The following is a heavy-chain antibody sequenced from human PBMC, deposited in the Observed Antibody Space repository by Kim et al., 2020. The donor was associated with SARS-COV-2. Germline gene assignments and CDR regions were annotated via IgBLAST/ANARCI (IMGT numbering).Heavy chain of an antibody. CDR3: ARDEWLLHGSGTKGGAFDI. V-gene: IGHV4-31*03. D-gene: IGHD3-10*01. CDR2: IYYSGST. CDR1: GGSISSGGYY. J-gene: IGHJ3*02. Sequence: SETLSLTCTVSGGSISSGGYYWSWIRQHPGKGLEWIGYIYYSGSTYYNPSLKSRVTISVDTSKNQFSLKLSSVTAADTAVYYCARDEWLLHGSGTKGGAFDIWGQGTMVTVSS.